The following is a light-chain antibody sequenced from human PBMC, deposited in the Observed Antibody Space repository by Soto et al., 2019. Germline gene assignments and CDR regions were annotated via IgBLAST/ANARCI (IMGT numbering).Light chain of an antibody. CDR3: QPYYTNPRT. V-gene: IGKV1-8*01. CDR2: AAS. CDR1: QDIGSY. J-gene: IGKJ1*01. Sequence: AIRMTQSPSSFSASTGDRVTVTCRASQDIGSYLAWYQQKPGKAPNLLIYAASTLQSGVPSRFSAYGSGTNFTLTISCLQSEDFATYYCQPYYTNPRTFGPGTTVEIK.